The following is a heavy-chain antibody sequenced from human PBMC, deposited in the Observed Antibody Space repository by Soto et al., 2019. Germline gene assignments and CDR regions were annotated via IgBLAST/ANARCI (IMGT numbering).Heavy chain of an antibody. CDR2: ISGSGGST. J-gene: IGHJ2*01. CDR1: GFTFSSYA. V-gene: IGHV3-23*01. CDR3: AKDDYYDSSGYYYRNWYFDL. Sequence: EVQLLESGGGLVQPGGSLRLSCAASGFTFSSYAMSWVRQAPGKGLEWVSAISGSGGSTYYADSVKGRFTISRDNSKNTLYLQMNSLRAEDTAVYYCAKDDYYDSSGYYYRNWYFDLWGRGTLVTVSS. D-gene: IGHD3-22*01.